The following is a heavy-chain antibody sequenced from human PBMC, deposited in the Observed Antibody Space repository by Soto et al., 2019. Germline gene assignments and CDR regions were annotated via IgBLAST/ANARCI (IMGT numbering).Heavy chain of an antibody. D-gene: IGHD4-4*01. CDR2: ISGSGGST. CDR1: GFTCSSYA. J-gene: IGHJ4*02. CDR3: AKRSGLQLDY. V-gene: IGHV3-23*01. Sequence: SCAASGFTCSSYAMSWVRQAPGKGLECVSAISGSGGSTYYADSVKGRSTISRDNSKNTLYLQMNSLRAEDTAVYYCAKRSGLQLDYWGQGTLVTVSS.